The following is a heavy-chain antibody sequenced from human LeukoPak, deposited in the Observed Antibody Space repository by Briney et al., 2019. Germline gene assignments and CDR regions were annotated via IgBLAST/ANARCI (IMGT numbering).Heavy chain of an antibody. J-gene: IGHJ4*02. CDR2: ISSSGKTI. Sequence: GGSLRLSCAVSGFTFSDYYMSWNRQAPGRGPEWLSYISSSGKTIYYADSVKGLFTISRDNAKNSLYLQINSLRAEDTAVYFCARNHPSRNDGWPLFDSWGRGTLVTVSS. CDR3: ARNHPSRNDGWPLFDS. V-gene: IGHV3-11*01. CDR1: GFTFSDYY. D-gene: IGHD1-1*01.